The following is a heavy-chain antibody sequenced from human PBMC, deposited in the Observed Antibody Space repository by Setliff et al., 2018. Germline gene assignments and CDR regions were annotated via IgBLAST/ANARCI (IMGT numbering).Heavy chain of an antibody. V-gene: IGHV4-61*09. CDR2: IYTSWST. Sequence: SETLSLTCTVSDDSISSRHYYWSWIRQPAGQGLAWIGQIYTSWSTNYNPSLKRRVTMSVDTSKSQFSLKLTSVTAADTAVYYCARAPRYFDSTGSYFDFWGQGTLVTVSS. J-gene: IGHJ4*02. CDR3: ARAPRYFDSTGSYFDF. D-gene: IGHD3-22*01. CDR1: DDSISSRHYY.